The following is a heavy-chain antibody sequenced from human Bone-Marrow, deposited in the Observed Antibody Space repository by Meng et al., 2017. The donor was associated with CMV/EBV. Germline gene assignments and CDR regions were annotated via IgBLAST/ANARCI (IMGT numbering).Heavy chain of an antibody. CDR2: INHSGST. J-gene: IGHJ6*02. CDR1: GGSFSVYY. Sequence: SEPLSLPWALDGGSFSVYYWSWIRQPPGKGLEWIGEINHSGSTNYNPSLKSRVTISVDTSKNQFSLKLSSVTAADTAVYYCERGVRVYCSSTSCSYYFYGMDVWGQGSTVTVS. CDR3: ERGVRVYCSSTSCSYYFYGMDV. D-gene: IGHD2-2*01. V-gene: IGHV4-34*01.